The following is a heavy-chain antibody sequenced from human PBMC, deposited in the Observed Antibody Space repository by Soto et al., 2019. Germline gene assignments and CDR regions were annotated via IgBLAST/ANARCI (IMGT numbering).Heavy chain of an antibody. Sequence: SVKVSCKASGGTFSSYAISWVRQAPGQGLEWMGGIIPIFGTANYAQKFQGRVTITADESTSTAYMELSSLRSEDTAVYYCARDRVKAVTTAYYYYYGMDVWGQGTTVTAP. D-gene: IGHD4-17*01. CDR1: GGTFSSYA. CDR3: ARDRVKAVTTAYYYYYGMDV. V-gene: IGHV1-69*13. J-gene: IGHJ6*02. CDR2: IIPIFGTA.